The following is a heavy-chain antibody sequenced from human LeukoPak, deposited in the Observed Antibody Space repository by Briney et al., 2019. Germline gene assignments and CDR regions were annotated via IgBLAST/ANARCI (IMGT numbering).Heavy chain of an antibody. V-gene: IGHV1-2*02. CDR2: INPNSGGT. CDR3: ARVVVDGSWYWGLGNFDY. CDR1: GYTFTGYY. D-gene: IGHD6-13*01. J-gene: IGHJ4*02. Sequence: GASVKVSCKASGYTFTGYYMHWVRQAPGQGLEWMGWINPNSGGTNYAQKFQGRVTMTRDTSISTAYMELSRLRSDDTAVYYCARVVVDGSWYWGLGNFDYWGQGTLVTVSS.